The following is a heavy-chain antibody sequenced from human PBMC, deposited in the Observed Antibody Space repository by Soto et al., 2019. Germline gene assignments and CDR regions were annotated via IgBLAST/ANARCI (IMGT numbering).Heavy chain of an antibody. CDR3: ARDGPSYYASRMDV. J-gene: IGHJ6*02. V-gene: IGHV3-53*04. Sequence: EVQLVESGGGLVQPGGSLRLSCAASGIPVSSNYMTWVRQAPGKGLEWVSVLHSGGDTYYANSVKGRFTISRHDSTNTLFLQMHCLTAEDTAVYYCARDGPSYYASRMDVWGQGTTVTVSS. CDR2: LHSGGDT. CDR1: GIPVSSNY. D-gene: IGHD3-10*01.